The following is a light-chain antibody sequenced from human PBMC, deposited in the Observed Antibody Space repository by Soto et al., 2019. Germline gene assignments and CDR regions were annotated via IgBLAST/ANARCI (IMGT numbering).Light chain of an antibody. Sequence: QSVLTQPPSASGTPGQRVTISCSGSSSNIGSNTVSWYQQLPQRAPKLLIFSNNQRPSGVRDRFSGSKSGTSASLAISGLQSEDEADYYCATWADGLNSYVFGNGTKVTVL. CDR3: ATWADGLNSYV. CDR2: SNN. CDR1: SSNIGSNT. V-gene: IGLV1-44*01. J-gene: IGLJ1*01.